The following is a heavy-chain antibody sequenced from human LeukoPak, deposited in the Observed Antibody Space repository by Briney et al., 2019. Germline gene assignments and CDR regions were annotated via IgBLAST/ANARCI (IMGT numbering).Heavy chain of an antibody. V-gene: IGHV1-69*13. D-gene: IGHD5-12*01. J-gene: IGHJ4*02. CDR3: ARSIVATVEMFDD. CDR1: GGTFTSYA. CDR2: IIPIFGTA. Sequence: SVKVSCKASGGTFTSYAISWVRQAPGQGLEWMGGIIPIFGTANYAQKFQGRVTITADESTSTAYMELSSLRSEATAVYYCARSIVATVEMFDDWGQGTLVSVSS.